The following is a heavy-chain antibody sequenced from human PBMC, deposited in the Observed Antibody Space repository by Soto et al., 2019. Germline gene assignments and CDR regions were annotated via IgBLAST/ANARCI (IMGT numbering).Heavy chain of an antibody. CDR3: ARYCSSTSCPLFYYYYGMDV. V-gene: IGHV1-69*13. CDR1: GGTFSSYA. CDR2: IIPIFGTA. Sequence: ASVKVSCKASGGTFSSYAISWVRHAPGQGLEWMGGIIPIFGTANYAQKFQGRVTITADESTSTAYMELSSLRSEDTAVYYCARYCSSTSCPLFYYYYGMDVWGQGTTVTVSS. D-gene: IGHD2-2*01. J-gene: IGHJ6*02.